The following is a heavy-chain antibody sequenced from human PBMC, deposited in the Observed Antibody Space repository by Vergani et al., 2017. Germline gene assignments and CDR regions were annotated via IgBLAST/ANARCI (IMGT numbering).Heavy chain of an antibody. CDR1: GFTFSSYG. CDR3: AKGRGYYDSSGYPIDY. Sequence: QVQLVESGGGVVQPGRSLRLSCAASGFTFSSYGMHWVRQAPGKGLEWVAVIWYDGSNKYYADSVKGRFTISRDNSKNTLYLQMNSLRAEDTAVYYCAKGRGYYDSSGYPIDYWGQGTLVTVSS. V-gene: IGHV3-33*06. CDR2: IWYDGSNK. J-gene: IGHJ4*02. D-gene: IGHD3-22*01.